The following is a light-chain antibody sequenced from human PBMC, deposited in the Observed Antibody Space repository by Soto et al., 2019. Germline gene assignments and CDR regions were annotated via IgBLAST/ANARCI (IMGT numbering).Light chain of an antibody. V-gene: IGKV1-33*01. Sequence: DIQMPQSASSLSASVGVSVTITCQASQVIRNYLNWYQQKPGKAPKLLIYDISTLEIGVPSRFSGSGSGTDFTFTITGVQPEDIATYYCQQYENLPYTFGHGTKVDSK. J-gene: IGKJ2*01. CDR1: QVIRNY. CDR3: QQYENLPYT. CDR2: DIS.